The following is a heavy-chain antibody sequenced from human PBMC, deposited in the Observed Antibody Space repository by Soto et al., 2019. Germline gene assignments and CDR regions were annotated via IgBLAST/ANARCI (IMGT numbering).Heavy chain of an antibody. J-gene: IGHJ6*02. Sequence: SETLSLTCTVSGGSISSYYWSWIRQPPGKGLEWIGYIYYSGSTNYNPSLKSRVTISVDTSKNQFSLKLSSVTAADTAVYYCARDYDFWSGYPSYGMDVWGQGTTVTVSS. CDR1: GGSISSYY. CDR3: ARDYDFWSGYPSYGMDV. CDR2: IYYSGST. V-gene: IGHV4-59*01. D-gene: IGHD3-3*01.